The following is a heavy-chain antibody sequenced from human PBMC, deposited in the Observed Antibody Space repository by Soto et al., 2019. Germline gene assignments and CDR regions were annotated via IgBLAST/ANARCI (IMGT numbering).Heavy chain of an antibody. CDR1: GYTFTSYG. V-gene: IGHV1-18*01. Sequence: ASVKVSCKASGYTFTSYGISWVRQAPGQGLEWMGWISAYNGNTNYAQKLQGRVTMTTDTSTSTAYMELRSLRSDDTAVYYCAGKDYGTIIFDYWGQGTLVTVSS. CDR3: AGKDYGTIIFDY. J-gene: IGHJ4*02. CDR2: ISAYNGNT. D-gene: IGHD4-17*01.